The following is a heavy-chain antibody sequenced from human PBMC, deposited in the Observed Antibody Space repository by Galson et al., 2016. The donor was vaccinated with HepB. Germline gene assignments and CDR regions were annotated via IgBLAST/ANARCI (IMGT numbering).Heavy chain of an antibody. CDR1: GFTFSAHW. Sequence: LRLSCATSGFTFSAHWMHWVRQTPEKGLEWVARVNSDDSSKSYADSVKGRFTISRDTANNSLILQMDSLRLDDTAVYYCAREITRGPRGYFDYWGQGARVIVSS. D-gene: IGHD2-8*02. V-gene: IGHV3-74*01. J-gene: IGHJ4*02. CDR2: VNSDDSSK. CDR3: AREITRGPRGYFDY.